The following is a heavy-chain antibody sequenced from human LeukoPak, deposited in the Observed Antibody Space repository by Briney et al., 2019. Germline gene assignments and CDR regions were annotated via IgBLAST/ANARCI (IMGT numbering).Heavy chain of an antibody. J-gene: IGHJ5*02. D-gene: IGHD6-13*01. CDR1: GFTFSNYA. CDR2: ISSNGGST. V-gene: IGHV3-64D*06. Sequence: PGGSLRLSCSASGFTFSNYAMHWVRLAPGKGLEYVSGISSNGGSTYHADSVNGRFIMSRDNSKNTLYIEMSSLRAEDMAVYKCVSDKYSSSSKDWFDPWGQGTLVTVSS. CDR3: VSDKYSSSSKDWFDP.